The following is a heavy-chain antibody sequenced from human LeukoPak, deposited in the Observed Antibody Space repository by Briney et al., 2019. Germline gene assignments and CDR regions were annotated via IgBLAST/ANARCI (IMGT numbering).Heavy chain of an antibody. D-gene: IGHD6-13*01. CDR2: IYHSGST. CDR1: GGSISSSNW. V-gene: IGHV4-4*02. J-gene: IGHJ4*02. Sequence: SETLSLTCAVSGGSISSSNWWSWVRQPPGKGLEWIGHIYHSGSTYYNPSLKSRVTISVDRSKNQFSLKLSSVTAADTAVYYCATIAAAGFYFFDYWGQGTLVTVSS. CDR3: ATIAAAGFYFFDY.